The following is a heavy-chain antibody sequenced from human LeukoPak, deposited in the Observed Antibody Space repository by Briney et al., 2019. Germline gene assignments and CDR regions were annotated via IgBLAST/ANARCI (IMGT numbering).Heavy chain of an antibody. J-gene: IGHJ5*02. V-gene: IGHV4-34*01. D-gene: IGHD3-16*01. Sequence: SETLSLTCAVYGGSFSGYYWTWIRQPPGKGLEWIGEINHSGSTNYNPSLKSRVTISVDTSKSQFYLHLTSVTAADTAVYYCARWGGFDPGGQGPLVTVS. CDR3: ARWGGFDP. CDR1: GGSFSGYY. CDR2: INHSGST.